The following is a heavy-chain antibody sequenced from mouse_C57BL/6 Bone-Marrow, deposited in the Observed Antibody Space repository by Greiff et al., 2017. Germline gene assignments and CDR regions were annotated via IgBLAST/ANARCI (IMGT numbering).Heavy chain of an antibody. V-gene: IGHV7-1*01. D-gene: IGHD4-1*01. CDR3: ARDLGRGYFDY. Sequence: EVNVVESGGGLVQSGRSLRLSCATSGFTFSDFYIEWVRQAPGKGLEWIAASRNKANDYTTEYSASVKGRFIVSRDTSQSILYLQMNALRAEDTAIYYCARDLGRGYFDYWGQGTTLTVSS. CDR2: SRNKANDYTT. J-gene: IGHJ2*01. CDR1: GFTFSDFY.